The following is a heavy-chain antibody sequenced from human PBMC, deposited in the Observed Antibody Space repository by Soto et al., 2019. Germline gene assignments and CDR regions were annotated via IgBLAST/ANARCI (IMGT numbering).Heavy chain of an antibody. CDR1: GYTFTSYA. J-gene: IGHJ6*03. CDR2: INAGNGNT. D-gene: IGHD3-10*01. V-gene: IGHV1-3*01. Sequence: ASVKVSCKASGYTFTSYAMHWVRQAPGQRLEWMGWINAGNGNTKYSQKFQGRVTITRDTSASTAYMDLSSLRSEDTAVYYCARDGTFLWFGESYYMDVWGKGTTVTVSS. CDR3: ARDGTFLWFGESYYMDV.